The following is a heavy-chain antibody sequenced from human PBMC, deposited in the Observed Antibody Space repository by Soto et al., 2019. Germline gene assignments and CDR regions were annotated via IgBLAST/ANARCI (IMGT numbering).Heavy chain of an antibody. CDR2: ISSSGSTI. V-gene: IGHV3-11*01. CDR3: ARPMKYGSGSFYYYYYMDV. D-gene: IGHD3-10*01. Sequence: RLSCAASGFTFSDYYMSWIRQAPGKGLDWVSYISSSGSTIYYADSVKGRFTISRDNAKNSLYLQMNSLRAEDTAVYYCARPMKYGSGSFYYYYYMDVWGKGTTVTVSS. J-gene: IGHJ6*03. CDR1: GFTFSDYY.